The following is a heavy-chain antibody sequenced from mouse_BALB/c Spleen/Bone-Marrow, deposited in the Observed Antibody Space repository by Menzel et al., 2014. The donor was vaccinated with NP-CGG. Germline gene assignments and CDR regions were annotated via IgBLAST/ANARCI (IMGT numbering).Heavy chain of an antibody. J-gene: IGHJ1*01. Sequence: EVHLVESGGGLVQPGGSRKLSCAASGFTFSDYAMAWVRQAPGKGPEWVAFISNLAFSIYYADTVTGRFTISRENAKNTLSLEMTSLRSEDTAMFYCARVWDYWYFDVGGAGTTDTVSS. V-gene: IGHV5-15*02. CDR2: ISNLAFSI. CDR1: GFTFSDYA. D-gene: IGHD4-1*01. CDR3: ARVWDYWYFDV.